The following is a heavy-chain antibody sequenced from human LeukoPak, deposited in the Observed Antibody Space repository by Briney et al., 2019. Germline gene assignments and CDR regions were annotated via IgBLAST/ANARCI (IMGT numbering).Heavy chain of an antibody. V-gene: IGHV4-4*07. CDR3: ARRGDYGDFDY. Sequence: SETLSLTCTVSGGSISSYYWSWIRQPAGKGLEWIGRIYTSGSTNYNPSLKSRVTMSVDTSKNQFSLKLSSETAADAAVYYCARRGDYGDFDYWGQGTLVTVSS. D-gene: IGHD4-17*01. CDR2: IYTSGST. CDR1: GGSISSYY. J-gene: IGHJ4*02.